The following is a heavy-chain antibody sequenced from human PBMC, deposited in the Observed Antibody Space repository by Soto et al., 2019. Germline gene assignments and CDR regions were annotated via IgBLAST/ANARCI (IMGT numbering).Heavy chain of an antibody. Sequence: QVQLVQSGAEVKKPGASVKVSCKASGYTFTSYGISWVRQAPGQGLEWMGWISAYNGNTNYAQKLQGRVTMTTDTSPSTDYMELRSLRSDDTAVYYFARESAVAALDPWGQGTLVTVSS. CDR2: ISAYNGNT. J-gene: IGHJ5*02. D-gene: IGHD6-19*01. V-gene: IGHV1-18*01. CDR3: ARESAVAALDP. CDR1: GYTFTSYG.